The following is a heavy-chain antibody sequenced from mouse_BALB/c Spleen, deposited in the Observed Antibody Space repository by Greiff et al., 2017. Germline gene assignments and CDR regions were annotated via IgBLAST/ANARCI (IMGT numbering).Heavy chain of an antibody. D-gene: IGHD2-2*01. Sequence: QVQLQQSGPQLVRPGASVKISCKASGYSFTSYWMHWVKQRPGQGLEWIGMIDPSDSETRLTQKFKDKATLTVDKSSSTAYMQLSSPTSEDSAVYCWPYGYDEGAMDYWGQGTSVTVSS. CDR1: GYSFTSYW. J-gene: IGHJ4*01. CDR3: PYGYDEGAMDY. V-gene: IGHV1S127*01. CDR2: IDPSDSET.